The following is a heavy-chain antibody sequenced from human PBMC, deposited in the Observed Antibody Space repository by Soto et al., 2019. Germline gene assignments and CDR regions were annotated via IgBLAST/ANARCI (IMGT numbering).Heavy chain of an antibody. Sequence: QLQLVQSGAEAKKPGASVKVSCKASGYTFPTSTISWVRQAPGQGLEWMGWIKAYSGNTNYAQKLQGRVTMTTDTSTHTAYMELRSLTTDDTAIYYCAIADYGDADSWGQGTLVTVSS. CDR3: AIADYGDADS. CDR2: IKAYSGNT. J-gene: IGHJ4*02. V-gene: IGHV1-18*01. D-gene: IGHD4-17*01. CDR1: GYTFPTST.